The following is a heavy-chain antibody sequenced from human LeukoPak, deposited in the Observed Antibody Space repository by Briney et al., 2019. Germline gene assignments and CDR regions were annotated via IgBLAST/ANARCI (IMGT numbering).Heavy chain of an antibody. J-gene: IGHJ4*02. Sequence: PSQTLSLTCTVSGGSISSGNYFWSWIRQHPGKGLEWIGYIYHSGSTYYNPSLKSRVTISVDTSKNQFSLKLSSVTAADTAVYYCAGTARLPDSDYWGQGTLVTVSS. D-gene: IGHD6-6*01. V-gene: IGHV4-30-4*08. CDR2: IYHSGST. CDR3: AGTARLPDSDY. CDR1: GGSISSGNYF.